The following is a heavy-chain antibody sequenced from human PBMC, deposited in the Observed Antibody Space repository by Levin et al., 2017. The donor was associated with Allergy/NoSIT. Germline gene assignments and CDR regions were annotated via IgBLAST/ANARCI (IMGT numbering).Heavy chain of an antibody. Sequence: ASVKVSCKASGYAFSNYGISWVRQAPGQGLEWMGWISVNSGDTNYAQKIQGRVTMSTDTSTTTAYMELRSLTSDDTAVYYCATAHPHYESSGRLFDPWGQGTLVTVSS. V-gene: IGHV1-18*01. D-gene: IGHD3-22*01. J-gene: IGHJ5*02. CDR2: ISVNSGDT. CDR3: ATAHPHYESSGRLFDP. CDR1: GYAFSNYG.